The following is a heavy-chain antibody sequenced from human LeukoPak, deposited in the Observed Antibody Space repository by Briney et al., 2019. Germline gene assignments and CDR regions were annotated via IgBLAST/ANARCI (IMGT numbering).Heavy chain of an antibody. D-gene: IGHD5-12*01. Sequence: GGSLRLSCAASGFTFSSYEMNWVRQAPGKGLEWVAYISSSSSTIFYADSVKGRFTISRDNAKNSLYLQMNSLRDDDTAVYYCARDHFSAYGYWGQGTLVTVSS. J-gene: IGHJ4*02. CDR1: GFTFSSYE. V-gene: IGHV3-48*02. CDR3: ARDHFSAYGY. CDR2: ISSSSSTI.